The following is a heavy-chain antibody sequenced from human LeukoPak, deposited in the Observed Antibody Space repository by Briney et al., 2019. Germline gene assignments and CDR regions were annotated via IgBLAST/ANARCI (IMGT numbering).Heavy chain of an antibody. CDR3: AKDRCSNGIGCYYYYMDV. CDR1: GFTFSSYG. Sequence: GGSLRLSCAASGFTFSSYGMHWVRQAPGKGLEWVAYIQYDGSNQQYADSVKGRFSISRDNSKNILYLQMNSLRAEDTAVYYCAKDRCSNGIGCYYYYMDVWGKGTPVTISS. D-gene: IGHD2-8*01. CDR2: IQYDGSNQ. J-gene: IGHJ6*03. V-gene: IGHV3-30*02.